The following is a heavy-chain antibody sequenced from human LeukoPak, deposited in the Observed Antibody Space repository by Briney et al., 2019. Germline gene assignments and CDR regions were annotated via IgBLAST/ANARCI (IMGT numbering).Heavy chain of an antibody. J-gene: IGHJ1*01. CDR3: ARKAPTGYYYRYFQH. CDR1: GGSISSSSYY. Sequence: PSETLSLTCTVSGGSISSSSYYWSWIRQPPGKGLEWIGEINHSGSTNYNPSLKSRVTISVDTSKNQFSLKLSSVTAADTAVYYCARKAPTGYYYRYFQHWGQGTLVTVSS. CDR2: INHSGST. D-gene: IGHD3-22*01. V-gene: IGHV4-39*07.